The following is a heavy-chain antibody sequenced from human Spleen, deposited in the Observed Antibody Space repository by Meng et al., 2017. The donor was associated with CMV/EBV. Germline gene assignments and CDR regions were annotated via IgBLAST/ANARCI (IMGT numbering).Heavy chain of an antibody. CDR2: IDPAGGTT. CDR1: GYSFTSRY. CDR3: ARAYGAFDY. J-gene: IGHJ4*02. V-gene: IGHV1-46*01. D-gene: IGHD3-10*01. Sequence: KISCKASGYSFTSRYIHWVRRAPGQGLEWMGIIDPAGGTTSYTQKFQDRVTLTRDTLTNTIYMELSSLTSGDTAVYYCARAYGAFDYWGQGTLVTVS.